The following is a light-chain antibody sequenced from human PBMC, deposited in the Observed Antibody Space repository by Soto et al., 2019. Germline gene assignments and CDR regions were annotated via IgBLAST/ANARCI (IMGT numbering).Light chain of an antibody. Sequence: DIQMTQSPSSVSASVVDRVTITFLASQGISSWLAWYQQKPGKAPKLLIYAASSLQSGVPSRFSGSGSGTDFTLTINSLQPDDFATYYCQQYHIYSGKFGQGTKVDIK. J-gene: IGKJ1*01. CDR1: QGISSW. CDR2: AAS. V-gene: IGKV1D-16*01. CDR3: QQYHIYSGK.